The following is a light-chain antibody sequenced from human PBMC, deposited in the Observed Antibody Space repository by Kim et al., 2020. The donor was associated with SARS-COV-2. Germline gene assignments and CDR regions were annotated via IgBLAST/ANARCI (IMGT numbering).Light chain of an antibody. V-gene: IGKV1-5*03. Sequence: DIQMTQSPSTLSASVGDRVTITCRASQTINTWLAWYQQKPGKVPNLLIYHVSTLGSGVTSRFSGSGSGTEFTLTISSLQPDDFATYYCQQYNSYWSFGQGTKVDIK. CDR2: HVS. CDR1: QTINTW. CDR3: QQYNSYWS. J-gene: IGKJ1*01.